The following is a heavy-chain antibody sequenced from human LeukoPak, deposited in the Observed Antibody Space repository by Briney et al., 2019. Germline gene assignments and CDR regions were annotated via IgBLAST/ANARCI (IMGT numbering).Heavy chain of an antibody. Sequence: GGSLRLSCAASGFTFSRYAMSWVRQAPGKGLEWVSGISGRDGSTYYADSVRGRFTISRDNSKNTLYLQMNSLRAEDTAVYYCARVSSWETYYDILTGYYEFDYWGQGTLVTVSS. D-gene: IGHD3-9*01. V-gene: IGHV3-23*01. CDR1: GFTFSRYA. J-gene: IGHJ4*02. CDR2: ISGRDGST. CDR3: ARVSSWETYYDILTGYYEFDY.